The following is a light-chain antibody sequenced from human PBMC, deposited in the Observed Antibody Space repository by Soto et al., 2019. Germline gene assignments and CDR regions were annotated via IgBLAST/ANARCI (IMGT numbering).Light chain of an antibody. V-gene: IGKV3-20*01. CDR1: ESVAS. CDR2: GAS. CDR3: QQYINWPLT. Sequence: EIFLTQSPGTLSLSPGERATLSCRASESVASLAWYQQKPGQAPRLLIYGASTRATGIPDRFSGSGSGTDFTLTISRLEPEDFAVYHCQQYINWPLTFGGGTKVEIK. J-gene: IGKJ4*01.